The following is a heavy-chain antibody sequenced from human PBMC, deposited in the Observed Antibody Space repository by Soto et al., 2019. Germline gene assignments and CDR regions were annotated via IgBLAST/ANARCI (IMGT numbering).Heavy chain of an antibody. V-gene: IGHV3-72*01. D-gene: IGHD3-3*01. Sequence: EVQLVESGGALVQPGGSLRLSFVASGFTLSNHYMDWVRQAPGKGLEWIGLIRNAARSYSTEHAASVKGRFTISSDNSKNTLYLQMNSLGTEDKAVYYCADLTWSGSYLPWGQGTLVTVSS. CDR3: ADLTWSGSYLP. J-gene: IGHJ5*02. CDR2: IRNAARSYST. CDR1: GFTLSNHY.